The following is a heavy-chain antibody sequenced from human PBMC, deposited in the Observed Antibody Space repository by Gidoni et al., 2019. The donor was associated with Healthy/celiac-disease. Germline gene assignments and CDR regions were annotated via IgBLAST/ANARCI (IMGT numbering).Heavy chain of an antibody. V-gene: IGHV3-21*01. D-gene: IGHD1-1*01. J-gene: IGHJ4*02. Sequence: SISSSSSHIYYAASVKARFTISRDNAKNPLYLQMNSLRAEETAVYYCARFRDGIDYWGQGTLVTVSS. CDR2: ISSSSSHI. CDR3: ARFRDGIDY.